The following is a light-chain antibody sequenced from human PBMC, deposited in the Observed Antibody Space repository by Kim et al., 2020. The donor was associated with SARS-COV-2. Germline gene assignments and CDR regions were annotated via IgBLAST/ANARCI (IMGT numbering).Light chain of an antibody. J-gene: IGLJ1*01. V-gene: IGLV2-8*01. CDR3: SSYAGTNNFYV. CDR2: DVN. CDR1: STDVGGYNY. Sequence: QSALTQPPSASGSPGQSVTISCTGSSTDVGGYNYVSWHQQHPGKAPKLIIYDVNNRPSGVPNRFSGSKSGNTASLTVSGLQSGDEADYYCSSYAGTNNFYVFGTGTKVTVL.